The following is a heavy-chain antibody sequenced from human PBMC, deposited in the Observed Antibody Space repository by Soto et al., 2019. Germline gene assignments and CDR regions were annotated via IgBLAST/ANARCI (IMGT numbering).Heavy chain of an antibody. J-gene: IGHJ4*02. D-gene: IGHD3-22*01. CDR1: GFTFSSYA. V-gene: IGHV3-23*01. CDR3: AKVVTMIVVVITGFDY. Sequence: EVQLLESGGGLVQPGGSLRLSCAASGFTFSSYAMSWVRQAPGKGLEWVSAISGSGGSTYYADSVKGRFTFSRDNSKNTLYLQMNSLRAEDTAVYYCAKVVTMIVVVITGFDYWGQGTLVTVSS. CDR2: ISGSGGST.